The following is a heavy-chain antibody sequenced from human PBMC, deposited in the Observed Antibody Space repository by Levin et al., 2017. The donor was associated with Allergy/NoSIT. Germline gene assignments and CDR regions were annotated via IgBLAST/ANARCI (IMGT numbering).Heavy chain of an antibody. CDR2: INHSGST. CDR3: ARGPRTMVRGVILGADYFDY. D-gene: IGHD3-10*01. V-gene: IGHV4-34*01. Sequence: SETLSLTCAVYGGSFSGYYWSWIRQPPGKGLEWIGEINHSGSTNYNPSLKSRVTISVDTSKNQFSLKLSSVTAADTAVYYCARGPRTMVRGVILGADYFDYWGQGTLVTVSS. CDR1: GGSFSGYY. J-gene: IGHJ4*02.